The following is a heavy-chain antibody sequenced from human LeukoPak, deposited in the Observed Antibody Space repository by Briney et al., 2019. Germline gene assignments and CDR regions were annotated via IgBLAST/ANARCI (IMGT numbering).Heavy chain of an antibody. V-gene: IGHV3-74*01. Sequence: PGGSLRLSCAASGFTFSTYWMHWVRQATGKGRVWVSGIKSDGSSTSYADSVKGRLTISRDNAKNTLYLQKNSLRAEDTAVYYCARGRELLNPFDYWGQGTLVTVSS. CDR3: ARGRELLNPFDY. CDR1: GFTFSTYW. CDR2: IKSDGSST. D-gene: IGHD1-7*01. J-gene: IGHJ4*02.